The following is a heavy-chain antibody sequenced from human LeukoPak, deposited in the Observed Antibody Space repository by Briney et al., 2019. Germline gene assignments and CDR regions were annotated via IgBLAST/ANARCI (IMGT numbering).Heavy chain of an antibody. J-gene: IGHJ6*02. CDR1: GFTFISYA. V-gene: IGHV3-23*01. Sequence: GGSLRLSCAASGFTFISYAMSWVRQAPGKGLEWVSSLSGNAGRPYYADSVKGRFTISRDNSKNTLHLQMNSLRAEDTAVYYCAKDHRDSGNYYYYYGLDVWGQGTMVTVSS. CDR2: LSGNAGRP. CDR3: AKDHRDSGNYYYYYGLDV. D-gene: IGHD1-26*01.